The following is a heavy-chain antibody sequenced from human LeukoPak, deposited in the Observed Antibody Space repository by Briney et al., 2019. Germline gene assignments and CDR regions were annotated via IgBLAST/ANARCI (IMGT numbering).Heavy chain of an antibody. CDR3: ARHLPGIAVAGTR. V-gene: IGHV4-39*01. CDR1: GSSISSSSYY. D-gene: IGHD6-19*01. Sequence: SETLSLTCIVSGSSISSSSYYWGWIRQPPGKGLEWIGSIYYSGSTYYNPSLKSRVTISVDTSKNQFSLKLSSVTAADTAGYYCARHLPGIAVAGTRWGQGTLVTVSS. CDR2: IYYSGST. J-gene: IGHJ4*02.